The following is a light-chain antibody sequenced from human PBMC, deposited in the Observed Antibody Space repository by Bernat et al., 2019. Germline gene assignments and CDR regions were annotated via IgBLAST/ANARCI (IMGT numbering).Light chain of an antibody. J-gene: IGLJ1*01. Sequence: QSALTQPASVSGSPGQSITISCTGTSNDVGGYNHVSWYQQHPGKAPKLMIYDVTNRPSGVSNRFFGSKSGNTASLTISGLQAEDEADYYCSSYTSSSIYVFGTGTKVTVL. CDR2: DVT. CDR3: SSYTSSSIYV. CDR1: SNDVGGYNH. V-gene: IGLV2-14*01.